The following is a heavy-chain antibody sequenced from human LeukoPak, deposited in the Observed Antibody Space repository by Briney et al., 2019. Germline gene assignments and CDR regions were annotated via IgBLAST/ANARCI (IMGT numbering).Heavy chain of an antibody. CDR2: IYYSGST. CDR1: GGSISTYY. CDR3: ARAGDYYSSGSYVGY. V-gene: IGHV4-59*01. D-gene: IGHD3-10*01. Sequence: SETLSLTCSVSGGSISTYYWTWIRQPPGKGLEWIAYIYYSGSTSYNPSLKSRVTISVDTSKNHFSLTLTSVTAADTAMYYCARAGDYYSSGSYVGYWGQGTLVTVSS. J-gene: IGHJ4*02.